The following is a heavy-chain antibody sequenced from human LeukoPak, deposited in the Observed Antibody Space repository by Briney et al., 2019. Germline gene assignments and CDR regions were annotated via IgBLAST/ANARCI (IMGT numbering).Heavy chain of an antibody. D-gene: IGHD3-3*01. Sequence: SETLSLTCVVSGDSIKNYYWSWIRQPPGRGLEWIGYIYYTGTTKHNPSLMSRVTMSADTSKNQLSLKLSSVTAADTAVYYCARHAGGGMYYVPLDYWGQGTLVTVSS. CDR1: GDSIKNYY. CDR3: ARHAGGGMYYVPLDY. CDR2: IYYTGTT. J-gene: IGHJ4*02. V-gene: IGHV4-59*08.